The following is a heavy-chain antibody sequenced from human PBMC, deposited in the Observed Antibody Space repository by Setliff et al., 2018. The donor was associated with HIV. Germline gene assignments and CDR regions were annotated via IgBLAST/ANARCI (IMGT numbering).Heavy chain of an antibody. J-gene: IGHJ4*02. CDR3: TRDRRGSSSWSGYNGGFDY. CDR1: GFTFDDYA. Sequence: GESLTISCAASGFTFDDYALTWVRQAPGKGLEWVGFVRSKPNGGTTDYAASVKGRFTISRDDAKTIAYLHMNSLTTDDTAVYFCTRDRRGSSSWSGYNGGFDYWGQGTLVTVSS. V-gene: IGHV3-49*04. CDR2: VRSKPNGGTT. D-gene: IGHD3-3*01.